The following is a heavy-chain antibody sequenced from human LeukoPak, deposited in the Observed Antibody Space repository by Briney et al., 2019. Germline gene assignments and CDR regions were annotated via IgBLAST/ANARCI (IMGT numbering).Heavy chain of an antibody. V-gene: IGHV3-30*02. CDR2: IRHDGSYQ. CDR1: RFTFSSYG. Sequence: GGSLRLSCAASRFTFSSYGMHWVRQTPGKGLEWVAFIRHDGSYQQYVDSVKGRFTVSRDNSKDTVYLQMNSLRTGDTAVYYCAKNRDSSDYPRDFDYWGQGTLVTVSS. J-gene: IGHJ4*02. CDR3: AKNRDSSDYPRDFDY. D-gene: IGHD3-22*01.